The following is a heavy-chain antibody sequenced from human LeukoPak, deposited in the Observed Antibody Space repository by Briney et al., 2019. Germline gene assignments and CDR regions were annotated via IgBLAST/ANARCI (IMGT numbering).Heavy chain of an antibody. J-gene: IGHJ4*02. Sequence: GGSLRLSCAASGFTFDDYGMSWVRHAPGKGLEWVSGINWNGGSTGYADSVKGRFTISRDNAKNSLYLQMNSLKADDTAVYYCTRGAGTGWRFDSWGQGTLVTVSS. CDR1: GFTFDDYG. V-gene: IGHV3-20*04. CDR3: TRGAGTGWRFDS. D-gene: IGHD6-19*01. CDR2: INWNGGST.